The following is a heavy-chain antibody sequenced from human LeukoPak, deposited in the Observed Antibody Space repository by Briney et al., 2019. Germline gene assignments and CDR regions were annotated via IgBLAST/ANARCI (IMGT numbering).Heavy chain of an antibody. CDR2: IIPIFGTA. Sequence: GASVKVSCKASGGTFSSYGINWVRQAPGQGLEWMGGIIPIFGTAKYAQKFQGRVTITADESTSTAYMELSSLRSEDTAVYYCASRVSDYGSGSFESDAFDIWGQGTMVTVSS. J-gene: IGHJ3*02. CDR3: ASRVSDYGSGSFESDAFDI. V-gene: IGHV1-69*13. D-gene: IGHD3-10*01. CDR1: GGTFSSYG.